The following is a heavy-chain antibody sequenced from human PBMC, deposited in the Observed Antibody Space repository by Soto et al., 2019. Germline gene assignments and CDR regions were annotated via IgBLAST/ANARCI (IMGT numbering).Heavy chain of an antibody. J-gene: IGHJ4*02. V-gene: IGHV3-33*01. Sequence: QVQLVESGGGVVQPGRSLRLSCAASGFMFTNHGMHWVRQAPGKGLEWVAVIWSDGNKRYYADSVKGRFTVSRDTSNNTLYLQMNNLRSEDTDIYYCVRGDNCSDAASDYWGQGTLVTVSS. CDR3: VRGDNCSDAASDY. CDR2: IWSDGNKR. D-gene: IGHD1-20*01. CDR1: GFMFTNHG.